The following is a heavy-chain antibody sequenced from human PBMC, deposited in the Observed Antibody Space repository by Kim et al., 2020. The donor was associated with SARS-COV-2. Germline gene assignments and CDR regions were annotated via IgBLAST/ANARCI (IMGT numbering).Heavy chain of an antibody. Sequence: ARNHYNPALKSRVTISRDTSKKQFTLKVSSVTAADTAVYYCAREVGTHFDYWGQGTLVTVSS. CDR2: ARN. J-gene: IGHJ4*02. CDR3: AREVGTHFDY. V-gene: IGHV4-59*01.